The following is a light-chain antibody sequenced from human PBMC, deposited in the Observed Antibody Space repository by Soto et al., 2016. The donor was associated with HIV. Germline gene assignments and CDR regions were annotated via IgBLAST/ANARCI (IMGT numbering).Light chain of an antibody. CDR1: NIGSKS. J-gene: IGLJ3*02. CDR2: GDS. CDR3: QVWDNSRDHWV. Sequence: SHVLTQSPSVSVAPGKTATITCGGNNIGSKSVHWYQQKPGQAPVLVVYGDSDRPSGIPERFSGSNSENTATLTISRVEAGDEADYYCQVWDNSRDHWVFGGGTKLTVL. V-gene: IGLV3-21*03.